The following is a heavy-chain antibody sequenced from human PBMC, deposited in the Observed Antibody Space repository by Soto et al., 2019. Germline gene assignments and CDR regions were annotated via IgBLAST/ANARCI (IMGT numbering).Heavy chain of an antibody. J-gene: IGHJ4*02. V-gene: IGHV1-69*02. CDR2: IIPILGIA. CDR3: ARGSGYDSNYFDY. D-gene: IGHD5-12*01. CDR1: GGTFSSYT. Sequence: QVQLVQSWAEVKKPGSSVKVSCKASGGTFSSYTISWVRQAPGQGLEWMGRIIPILGIANYAQKFQGRVTITADKSTSTAYMELSSLRSEDTAVYYCARGSGYDSNYFDYWGQGTLVTVSS.